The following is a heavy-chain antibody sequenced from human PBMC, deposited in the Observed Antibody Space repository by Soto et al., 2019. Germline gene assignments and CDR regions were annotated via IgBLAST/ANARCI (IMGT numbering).Heavy chain of an antibody. Sequence: EVQLVQSGAEVKKPGESLRISCKVSGYKFTTYWISWVRQMPGKGLEWMGRIDPSDSDSNYTPSFQGHVTISADKSVSTVYLQWSSLEASDTAMYYCVRHLNGFDRWGEGTLVTVSS. CDR2: IDPSDSDS. CDR3: VRHLNGFDR. V-gene: IGHV5-10-1*01. J-gene: IGHJ5*02. CDR1: GYKFTTYW.